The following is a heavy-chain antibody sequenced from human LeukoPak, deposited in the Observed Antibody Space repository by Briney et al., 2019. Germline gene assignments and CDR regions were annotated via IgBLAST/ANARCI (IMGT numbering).Heavy chain of an antibody. Sequence: PSETLSLTCAVYGGSFSGYYWSWIRQPPGKGLEWIGEINHSGSTNYNPSLKSRVTISVDTSKNQFSLKLSSVTAADTAVYYCARHSDHYDFAFDIWGQGTMVTVSS. CDR2: INHSGST. J-gene: IGHJ3*02. CDR3: ARHSDHYDFAFDI. D-gene: IGHD3-22*01. CDR1: GGSFSGYY. V-gene: IGHV4-34*01.